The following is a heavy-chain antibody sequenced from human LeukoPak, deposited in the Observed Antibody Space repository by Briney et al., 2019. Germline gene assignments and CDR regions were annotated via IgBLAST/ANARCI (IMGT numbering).Heavy chain of an antibody. Sequence: GGSLRPSCAASGFTFSSYAMSWVRQAPGKGLEWVSAISGSGGSTYYADSVKGRFTISRDNSKNTLYLQMNSLRAEDTAVYYCAEAYCSSTSCSPFDYWGQGTLVTVSS. CDR2: ISGSGGST. V-gene: IGHV3-23*01. J-gene: IGHJ4*02. CDR1: GFTFSSYA. D-gene: IGHD2-2*01. CDR3: AEAYCSSTSCSPFDY.